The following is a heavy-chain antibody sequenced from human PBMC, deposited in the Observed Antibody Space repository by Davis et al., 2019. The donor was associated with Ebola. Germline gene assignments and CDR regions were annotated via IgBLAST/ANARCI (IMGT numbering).Heavy chain of an antibody. J-gene: IGHJ6*04. V-gene: IGHV3-23*01. CDR2: ISGSGGST. CDR3: AKSGLSFGVVKYHYGMDV. Sequence: GESLKISCAASGFTFSTYTITWVRQAPGKGLEWVSAISGSGGSTYYADSVKGRFTISRDNSKKTLYLQMNSLRAEDTAVYYCAKSGLSFGVVKYHYGMDVWGKGTTVTVSS. D-gene: IGHD3-3*01. CDR1: GFTFSTYT.